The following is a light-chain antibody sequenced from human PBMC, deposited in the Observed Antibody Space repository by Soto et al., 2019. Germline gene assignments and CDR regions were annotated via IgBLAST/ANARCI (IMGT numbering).Light chain of an antibody. CDR2: GAS. J-gene: IGKJ2*01. CDR3: QQYGSSYT. Sequence: EIVLTQSPGTLSLSPGERATISCRASQSVSSSYLAWYQQKPGQAPRLLIYGASGRATGIPDRFSGSGSGTDFTLTISGLEPEDFAVYYCQQYGSSYTFGQGTK. V-gene: IGKV3-20*01. CDR1: QSVSSSY.